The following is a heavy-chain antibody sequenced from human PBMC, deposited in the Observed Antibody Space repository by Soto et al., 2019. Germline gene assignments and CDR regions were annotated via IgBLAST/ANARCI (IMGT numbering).Heavy chain of an antibody. J-gene: IGHJ4*02. V-gene: IGHV1-69*13. Sequence: SVKFSCKASGGTVSSYAITWVRQAPGKGLEWMGVFIPIFVSAHYAPKFQGRITITADESTSTAYMELSGLTSEDTAIYYCARDVSSDTTGFRGYDLWGQGTQVTVSS. CDR1: GGTVSSYA. D-gene: IGHD3-10*01. CDR2: FIPIFVSA. CDR3: ARDVSSDTTGFRGYDL.